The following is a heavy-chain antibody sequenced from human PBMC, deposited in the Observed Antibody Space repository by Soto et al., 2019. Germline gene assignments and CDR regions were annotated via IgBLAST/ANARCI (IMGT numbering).Heavy chain of an antibody. Sequence: EVQLLESGGGLVQPGGSLRLSCAASGFTFSGYAMTWVRQAPGKGLEWVSVIGGSGTITYYADSVKGRFTISRDNSKNTLYLQMNSLRAEDTAVYYCAKKTGTSSWYIGFDYWGQGTLVTVSS. CDR3: AKKTGTSSWYIGFDY. J-gene: IGHJ4*02. CDR1: GFTFSGYA. D-gene: IGHD6-13*01. V-gene: IGHV3-23*01. CDR2: IGGSGTIT.